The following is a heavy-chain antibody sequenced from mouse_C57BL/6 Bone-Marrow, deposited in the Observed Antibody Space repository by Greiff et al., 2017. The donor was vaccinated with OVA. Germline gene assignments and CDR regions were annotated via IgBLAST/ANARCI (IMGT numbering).Heavy chain of an antibody. J-gene: IGHJ4*01. CDR1: GFTFSDYG. D-gene: IGHD1-1*01. Sequence: EVHLVESGGGLVQPGGSLKLSCAASGFTFSDYGMAWVRQAPRKGPEWVAFISNLAYSIYYADTVTGRITISRENAKNTLYLEMSSLRSEDTAMYYCARRDYYYGSYAMDYWGQGTSVTVSS. CDR3: ARRDYYYGSYAMDY. V-gene: IGHV5-15*01. CDR2: ISNLAYSI.